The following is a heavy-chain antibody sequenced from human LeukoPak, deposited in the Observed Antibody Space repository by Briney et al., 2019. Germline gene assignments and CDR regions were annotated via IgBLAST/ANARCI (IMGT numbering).Heavy chain of an antibody. V-gene: IGHV4-4*02. D-gene: IGHD4-17*01. CDR3: AWVDGDGRG. CDR1: TGSINSFYW. J-gene: IGHJ4*02. CDR2: IHHSGRA. Sequence: SETLSLTCNVSTGSINSFYWSWVRQPPGKGLEWIGEIHHSGRANYNPSLKSRVSLSIDTSKSQYSLKVISVTAADTAVYYCAWVDGDGRGWGPGTLVTVSS.